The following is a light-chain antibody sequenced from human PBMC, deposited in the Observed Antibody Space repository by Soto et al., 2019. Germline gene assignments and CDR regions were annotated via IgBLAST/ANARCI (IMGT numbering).Light chain of an antibody. Sequence: QSALTQPPSASGSPGQSATISYTGTSSDVGAYNYVSWYQQHAGKAPKLVIYEVTKRPSGVPDRFSGSKSANTASLTVSGLQAEDEADYYCSSFASSNTWVFGGGTKLTVL. CDR1: SSDVGAYNY. J-gene: IGLJ3*02. CDR2: EVT. V-gene: IGLV2-8*01. CDR3: SSFASSNTWV.